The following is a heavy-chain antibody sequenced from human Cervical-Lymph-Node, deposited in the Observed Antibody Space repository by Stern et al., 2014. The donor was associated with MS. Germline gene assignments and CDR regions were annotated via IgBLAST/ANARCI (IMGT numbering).Heavy chain of an antibody. V-gene: IGHV2-70*01. Sequence: QVTLKESGPALVKSRQTLTLTCTFSGFSLDTSGKCVSWIRQSPGKALEWLALIEWDDDKHFSTSLKTRLAISKDTPKNQVVLTLTDMEPEDTATYYCAFSSSWAFEKWGQGTQVTVSP. CDR3: AFSSSWAFEK. CDR2: IEWDDDK. J-gene: IGHJ4*02. D-gene: IGHD6-13*01. CDR1: GFSLDTSGKC.